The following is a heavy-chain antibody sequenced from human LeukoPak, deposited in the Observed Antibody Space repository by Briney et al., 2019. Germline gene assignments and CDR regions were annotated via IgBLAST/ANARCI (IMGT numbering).Heavy chain of an antibody. CDR1: GGTFSNYT. CDR3: AALGIT. Sequence: SVEVSCKASGGTFSNYTLSWVRQAPGQGLEWMGGLIPMFGAAHYAQKFQGRLTITTDESTSTVYMEMSSLTSADTAVYYCAALGITWGQGSLVTVSS. V-gene: IGHV1-69*05. D-gene: IGHD1-26*01. CDR2: LIPMFGAA. J-gene: IGHJ5*02.